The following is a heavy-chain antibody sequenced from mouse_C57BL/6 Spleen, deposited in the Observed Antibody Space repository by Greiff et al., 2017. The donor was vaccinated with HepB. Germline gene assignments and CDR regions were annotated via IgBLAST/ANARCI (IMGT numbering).Heavy chain of an antibody. CDR1: GYTFTSYW. V-gene: IGHV1-52*01. J-gene: IGHJ3*01. CDR3: ARELGRGFAY. Sequence: QVQLQQPGAELVRPGSSVKLSCKASGYTFTSYWMHWVKQRPIQGLEWIGNIDPSDSETHYNQKFKDKATLTVYKSSSTSYMQLSSLTSEDSAVYYCARELGRGFAYWGQGTLVTVSA. CDR2: IDPSDSET. D-gene: IGHD4-1*01.